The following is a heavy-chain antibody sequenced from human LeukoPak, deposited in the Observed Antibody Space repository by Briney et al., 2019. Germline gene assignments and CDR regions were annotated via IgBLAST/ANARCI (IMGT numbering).Heavy chain of an antibody. D-gene: IGHD4-17*01. CDR2: ITSGSSPI. Sequence: GGSLRLSCAASGFTFRSYSMNWVRQAPGKGLEWVSYITSGSSPIYYADSVKGRFTISRDNAKNSLYLQMNSLRVEDTAVYYCARRAYGDDSFDYWGQGTLVTVSS. CDR3: ARRAYGDDSFDY. V-gene: IGHV3-48*01. J-gene: IGHJ4*02. CDR1: GFTFRSYS.